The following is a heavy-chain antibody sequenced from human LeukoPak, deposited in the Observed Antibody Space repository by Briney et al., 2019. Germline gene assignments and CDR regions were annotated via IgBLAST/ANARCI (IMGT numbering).Heavy chain of an antibody. J-gene: IGHJ6*02. Sequence: GGSLRLSCAASGFTFSNAWMSWVRQAPGKGLEWVGRIKSKTDGGTTDYAAPVKGRFTISRDDSKNTLYLQMNSLKTEDTAVYHCTTDRATQFEGVVIFPRMDVWGQGTTVTVSS. CDR2: IKSKTDGGTT. CDR1: GFTFSNAW. CDR3: TTDRATQFEGVVIFPRMDV. V-gene: IGHV3-15*01. D-gene: IGHD3-3*01.